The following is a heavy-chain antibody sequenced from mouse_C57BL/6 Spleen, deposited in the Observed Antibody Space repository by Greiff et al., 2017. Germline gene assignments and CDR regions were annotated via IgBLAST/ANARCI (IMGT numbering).Heavy chain of an antibody. CDR1: GYAFSSYW. V-gene: IGHV1-80*01. CDR2: IYPGDGDT. D-gene: IGHD1-1*01. CDR3: ARAHYYGSSSWYFDV. J-gene: IGHJ1*03. Sequence: QVQLQQSEAELVKPGASVKISCKASGYAFSSYWMNWVKQRPGKGLEWIGQIYPGDGDTNYNGKFKGKATLTADKSSSTAYMQLSSLTSEDSAVYFCARAHYYGSSSWYFDVWGTGTTVTVSS.